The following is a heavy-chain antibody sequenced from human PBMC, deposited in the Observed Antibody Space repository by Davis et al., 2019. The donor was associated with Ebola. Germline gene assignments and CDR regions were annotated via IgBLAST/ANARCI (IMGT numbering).Heavy chain of an antibody. CDR2: IRSKAYGGKP. CDR1: GFALGAYA. Sequence: GGSLRLSCKVSGFALGAYALNWVRQAPGKGLEWVGFIRSKAYGGKPAYAASVKGRFTILRDDSKSIAYLQMDSLKIEDTAVYYCSRDLKQRPPSYYDGMDVWGQGTSVTVSS. D-gene: IGHD1/OR15-1a*01. J-gene: IGHJ6*02. V-gene: IGHV3-49*04. CDR3: SRDLKQRPPSYYDGMDV.